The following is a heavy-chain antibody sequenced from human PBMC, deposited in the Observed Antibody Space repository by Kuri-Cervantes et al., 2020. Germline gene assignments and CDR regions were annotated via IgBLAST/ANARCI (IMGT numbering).Heavy chain of an antibody. Sequence: SVKVSCKASGGTFSSYAISWVRQAPGQGLEWMGGIIPIFGTANYAQKFQGRVTITRDTSASTAYMELSSLRSEDTAVYYCARSYEVGAFGYWGQGALVTVSS. CDR2: IIPIFGTA. D-gene: IGHD2-2*01. CDR3: ARSYEVGAFGY. CDR1: GGTFSSYA. V-gene: IGHV1-69*05. J-gene: IGHJ4*02.